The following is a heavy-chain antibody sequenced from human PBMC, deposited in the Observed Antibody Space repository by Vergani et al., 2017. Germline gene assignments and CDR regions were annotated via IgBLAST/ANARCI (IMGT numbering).Heavy chain of an antibody. CDR2: MSSGDSI. CDR3: ARETDTGSSVSYNYYAMDV. D-gene: IGHD3-9*01. V-gene: IGHV3-69-1*02. J-gene: IGHJ6*02. CDR1: GFTFSDHY. Sequence: ELQLVESGGGLVQPGGSLRLSCAASGFTFSDHYMSWVRQAPGKGLEWISYMSSGDSIYYADSVKGRFTVSRDNPKNTLYLQMNSLRAEDTAVYYCARETDTGSSVSYNYYAMDVWGQGTTVSVSS.